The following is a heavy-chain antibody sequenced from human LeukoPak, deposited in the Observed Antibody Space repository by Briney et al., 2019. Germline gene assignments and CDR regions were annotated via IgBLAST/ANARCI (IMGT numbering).Heavy chain of an antibody. V-gene: IGHV3-30*03. D-gene: IGHD4-17*01. Sequence: GGSLRLSCAASGFSFSYSGMHWVRQAPGKGPEWVAVISSDGNDKYYADSVKGRFTISRDNSKNTLYLQMNSLRGEDTAAYFCVATVTTVYYFDYWGQGPLVTVSS. J-gene: IGHJ4*02. CDR1: GFSFSYSG. CDR2: ISSDGNDK. CDR3: VATVTTVYYFDY.